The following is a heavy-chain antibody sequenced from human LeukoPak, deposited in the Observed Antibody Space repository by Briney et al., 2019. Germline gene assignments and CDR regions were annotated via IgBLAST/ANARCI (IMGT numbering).Heavy chain of an antibody. V-gene: IGHV1-69*05. CDR3: ARHLAEGSYYYGMDV. D-gene: IGHD3-10*01. CDR1: GGTFSSYA. Sequence: SVKVSCKASGGTFSSYAISWVRQAPGQGLEWMGGIIPIFGTANYAQKFQGRVTITTDESTSTAYMELSSLSPVTAADTAVYYCARHLAEGSYYYGMDVWGQGTTVTVSS. CDR2: IIPIFGTA. J-gene: IGHJ6*02.